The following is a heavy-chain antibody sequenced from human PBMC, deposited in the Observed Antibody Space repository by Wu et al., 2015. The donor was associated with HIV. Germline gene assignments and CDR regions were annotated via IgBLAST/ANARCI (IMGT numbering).Heavy chain of an antibody. CDR1: GGTFSSYA. CDR3: ARELLWGEDF. Sequence: QVQLVQSGAEVKKPGSSVKVSCKASGGTFSSYAISWVRQAPGQGLEWMGRIIPISGSADYAQKFKGRITITADESTRTTYMELSDLRSDDTAVYFCARELLWGEDFWGQGTLVTVSS. J-gene: IGHJ4*02. V-gene: IGHV1-69*13. CDR2: IIPISGSA. D-gene: IGHD3-10*01.